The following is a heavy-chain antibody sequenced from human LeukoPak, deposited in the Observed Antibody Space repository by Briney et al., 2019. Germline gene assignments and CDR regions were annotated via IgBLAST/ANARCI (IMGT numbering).Heavy chain of an antibody. D-gene: IGHD5-24*01. V-gene: IGHV3-30*02. Sequence: PGGSLRLSCAASGFTFSSYGMHWVRQAPGKGLEWVAFIRYDGSNKYYADSVKGRFTISRDNSKNTLYLQMNSLRAEDTAVYYCAKDAKRWLQSLFDYWGQGTLVTVSS. CDR2: IRYDGSNK. CDR1: GFTFSSYG. J-gene: IGHJ4*02. CDR3: AKDAKRWLQSLFDY.